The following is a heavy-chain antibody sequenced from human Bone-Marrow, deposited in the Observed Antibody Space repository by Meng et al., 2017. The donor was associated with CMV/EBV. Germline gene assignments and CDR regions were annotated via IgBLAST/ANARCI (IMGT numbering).Heavy chain of an antibody. J-gene: IGHJ4*02. Sequence: ASVKVSCQASGYTFTGYYMHWVRQAPRQGLEWMGWINPNSGGTNYAQKFQGRVTMTRDTSISTAYLELSRLRSDDTAVYYCARVPAWCGSDDDLYYWGQGTLVTVSS. V-gene: IGHV1-2*02. CDR3: ARVPAWCGSDDDLYY. D-gene: IGHD1-26*01. CDR2: INPNSGGT. CDR1: GYTFTGYY.